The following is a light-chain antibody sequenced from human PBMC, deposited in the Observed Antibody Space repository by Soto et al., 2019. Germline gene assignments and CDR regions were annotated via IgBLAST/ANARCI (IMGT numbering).Light chain of an antibody. CDR1: QRVSSSF. Sequence: EIVVTQSGGSLGWSQGEKGSRSGRASQRVSSSFLAWYEERPGQAPRLLIFGASYRATGIPDRFSGSGSGTDFTLTISRLEPEDFAVYYCQHYGNSPPEYTFGPGTEVDIK. CDR2: GAS. V-gene: IGKV3-20*01. CDR3: QHYGNSPPEYT. J-gene: IGKJ3*01.